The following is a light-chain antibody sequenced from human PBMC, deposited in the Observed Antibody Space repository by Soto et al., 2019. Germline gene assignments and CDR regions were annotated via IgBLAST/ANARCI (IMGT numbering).Light chain of an antibody. CDR1: SSDVGGYNY. J-gene: IGLJ3*02. Sequence: QSALTQPPSAPGSPGQSVTISCTGTSSDVGGYNYVSWYQQHPGKAPKLMIYEVSKRPSGVPDRFSGSKSGNTASLTVSGLHDEDEGDYYCSSYAGSNNLVFGGGTKVTVL. V-gene: IGLV2-8*01. CDR3: SSYAGSNNLV. CDR2: EVS.